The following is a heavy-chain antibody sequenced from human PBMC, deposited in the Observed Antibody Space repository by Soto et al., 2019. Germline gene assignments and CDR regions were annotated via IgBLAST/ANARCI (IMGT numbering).Heavy chain of an antibody. CDR3: ARDRGSYALDY. CDR2: ISAYNGNT. CDR1: GYTFTSYG. D-gene: IGHD1-26*01. V-gene: IGHV1-18*01. J-gene: IGHJ4*02. Sequence: QVQLVQSGAEVKKPGASVKVSCKASGYTFTSYGIIWVRQAPGQGLEWMGWISAYNGNTNYAQKLQGRVTMTTDTSTSTDYMDLRSLRSDDTAVYYCARDRGSYALDYWGQGTLVTVSS.